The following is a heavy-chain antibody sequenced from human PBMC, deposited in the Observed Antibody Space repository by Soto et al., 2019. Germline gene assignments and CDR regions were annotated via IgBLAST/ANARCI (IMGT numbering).Heavy chain of an antibody. D-gene: IGHD6-6*01. CDR1: GYTCTNYA. J-gene: IGHJ4*02. Sequence: QVQLVQSGVEVKKPGASVKVSCKASGYTCTNYAISWVRQAPGRGLEWMGWVNTYNGNPNYAQIFQGRVTMNTDTSTGTAYMELRSLKSDDSAVYYCARDSQYSTDWQRFDSWGQGTLVTVSS. V-gene: IGHV1-18*01. CDR2: VNTYNGNP. CDR3: ARDSQYSTDWQRFDS.